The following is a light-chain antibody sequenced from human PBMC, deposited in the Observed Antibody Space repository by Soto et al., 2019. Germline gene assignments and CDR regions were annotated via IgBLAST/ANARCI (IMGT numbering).Light chain of an antibody. CDR3: QQSYTTLFT. V-gene: IGKV1-39*01. Sequence: DIQMTQSPSSLSASVGDRVTITCRTSQSSDNYLNWYQQKPGKAPKLLMFAASTLQSGVPSRFSGSGSETDFTLTISSLQPEELATYYCQQSYTTLFTFGPGTKVDLK. CDR2: AAS. J-gene: IGKJ3*01. CDR1: QSSDNY.